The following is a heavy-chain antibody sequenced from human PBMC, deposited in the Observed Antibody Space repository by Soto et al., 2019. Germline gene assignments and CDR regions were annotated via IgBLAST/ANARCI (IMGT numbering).Heavy chain of an antibody. D-gene: IGHD1-7*01. J-gene: IGHJ4*02. V-gene: IGHV4-59*08. CDR3: ATARTRTTIIDY. Sequence: SETLSLTCTVSGGSISSYYWSWIRQPPGKGLEWIGYIYYSGSTNYNPSLKSRVTISVDTSKNQFSLKLNSVTAADTAVYYCATARTRTTIIDYWGKGTQVTVPS. CDR1: GGSISSYY. CDR2: IYYSGST.